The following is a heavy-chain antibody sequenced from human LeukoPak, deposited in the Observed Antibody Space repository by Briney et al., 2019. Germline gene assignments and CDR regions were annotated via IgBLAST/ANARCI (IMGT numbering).Heavy chain of an antibody. Sequence: GGSLRLSCAASGFTFSSYSMNWVRQAPGKGLEWAEVISYDGSNKYYADSVKGRFTISRDNSKNTLYLQMNSLRAEDTAVYYCARHYGSGSYYGGMDVWGKGTTVTVSS. CDR3: ARHYGSGSYYGGMDV. V-gene: IGHV3-30*03. D-gene: IGHD3-10*01. J-gene: IGHJ6*04. CDR1: GFTFSSYS. CDR2: ISYDGSNK.